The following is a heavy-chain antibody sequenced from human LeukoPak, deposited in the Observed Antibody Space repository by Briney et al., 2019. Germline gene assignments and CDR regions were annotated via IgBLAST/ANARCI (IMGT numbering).Heavy chain of an antibody. J-gene: IGHJ6*02. Sequence: GGSLRLSCAASGFTFSSYSMNWVRQAPGKGLEWVSSISSSSSYIYYADSVKGRFTISRDNAKNSLYLQMNSLRAEDTAVYYCARGYYGSGRVYYYGMDVWGQGTTVTVSS. D-gene: IGHD3-10*01. CDR3: ARGYYGSGRVYYYGMDV. CDR1: GFTFSSYS. V-gene: IGHV3-21*01. CDR2: ISSSSSYI.